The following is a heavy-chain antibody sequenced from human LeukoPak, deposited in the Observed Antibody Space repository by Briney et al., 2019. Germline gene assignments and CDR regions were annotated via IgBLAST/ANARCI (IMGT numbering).Heavy chain of an antibody. CDR3: ANADRYCSGGSCPVPDAFDF. J-gene: IGHJ3*01. Sequence: SQTLSLTCTVSGGSISSGRYYWSWIRQPAGKGLEWIGRIHTSGSTNYNPSLKSQVTMSADTSKNQFSLKLSSVTAADTAVYYCANADRYCSGGSCPVPDAFDFWGQGTMVTVSS. CDR2: IHTSGST. D-gene: IGHD2-15*01. V-gene: IGHV4-61*02. CDR1: GGSISSGRYY.